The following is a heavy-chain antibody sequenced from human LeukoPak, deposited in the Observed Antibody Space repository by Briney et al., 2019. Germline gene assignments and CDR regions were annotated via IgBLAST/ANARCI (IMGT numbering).Heavy chain of an antibody. V-gene: IGHV4-61*02. Sequence: SQTLSLTCTVSGGSISSGSYYWSWIRQPAGKGLEWIGRIYTSGSTNYNPSLKSRVTISVDTSKNQFSLKLSSVTAADTAVYYCARGARGYYDFSSGHIEGLDYWGQGTLVTVSS. D-gene: IGHD3-3*01. CDR1: GGSISSGSYY. CDR2: IYTSGST. J-gene: IGHJ4*02. CDR3: ARGARGYYDFSSGHIEGLDY.